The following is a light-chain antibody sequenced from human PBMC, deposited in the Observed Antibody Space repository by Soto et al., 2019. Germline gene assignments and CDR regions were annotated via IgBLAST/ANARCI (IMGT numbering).Light chain of an antibody. Sequence: QSALTQPASVSGSPGQSITISCTGTSSDVGSYNLVSWYQQHTGKAPKFMIYEVNKRPSGVSNRFSGSKSGNTASLTISGLQAEDEADYYCCSYAGSSTYVIFGGGTKLTVL. J-gene: IGLJ2*01. CDR2: EVN. CDR1: SSDVGSYNL. V-gene: IGLV2-23*02. CDR3: CSYAGSSTYVI.